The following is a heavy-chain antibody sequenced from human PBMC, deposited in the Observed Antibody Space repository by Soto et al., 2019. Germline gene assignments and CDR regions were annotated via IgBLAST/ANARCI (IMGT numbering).Heavy chain of an antibody. D-gene: IGHD2-8*02. Sequence: QVQLQQWGAGLLKPSETLSLTCAVYGGSFSGYYWTWIRQPPGTGLEWIGEINHSGSTNYNPSLKIRVTISVDTSKNQFSLKLTSATAADTAVYYCARDKITGLFDYWGQGTLVTVSS. CDR2: INHSGST. CDR3: ARDKITGLFDY. J-gene: IGHJ4*02. V-gene: IGHV4-34*01. CDR1: GGSFSGYY.